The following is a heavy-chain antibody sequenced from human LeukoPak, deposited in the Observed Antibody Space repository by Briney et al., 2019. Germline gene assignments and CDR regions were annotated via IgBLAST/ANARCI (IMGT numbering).Heavy chain of an antibody. J-gene: IGHJ4*02. D-gene: IGHD3-10*01. CDR3: TTLRSLDY. V-gene: IGHV3-15*01. CDR1: GFTFSSYG. CDR2: IISKTDGGIT. Sequence: GRSLRLSCAASGFTFSSYGMHWVRQAPGKGLEWVGRIISKTDGGITDYAAPVRGRFTISRDDSKNTLYLEMNNLKPEDTAVYYCTTLRSLDYWGQGTLVTVSS.